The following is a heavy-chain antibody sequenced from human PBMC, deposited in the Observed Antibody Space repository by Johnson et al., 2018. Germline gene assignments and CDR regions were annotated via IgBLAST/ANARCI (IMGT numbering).Heavy chain of an antibody. CDR3: ARDDYPAGSFDPPDAFDV. CDR1: GFIFSNYG. V-gene: IGHV3-30*03. CDR2: VAYEGNNK. D-gene: IGHD3-10*01. Sequence: QVQLLESGGGVVEHGKSLRLSCTASGFIFSNYGMHWVRQAPGKGLEWLAVVAYEGNNKYYADPVKGRFTISRDNSKNTFYLQMNSRTTDDTAVYYCARDDYPAGSFDPPDAFDVWGQGTVVTVSS. J-gene: IGHJ3*01.